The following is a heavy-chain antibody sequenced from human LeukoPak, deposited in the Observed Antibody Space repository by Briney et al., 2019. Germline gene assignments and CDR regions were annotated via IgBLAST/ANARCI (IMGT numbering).Heavy chain of an antibody. Sequence: SETLSLTCTVSGGSISSYYWSWIRQPPGKGLEWIGYIYYSGSTNYNPSLKSRVTISVDTSKNRFSLKLSSVTAADTAVYYCARVAIGANYFDYWGQGTLVTVSS. CDR2: IYYSGST. CDR1: GGSISSYY. V-gene: IGHV4-59*01. J-gene: IGHJ4*02. D-gene: IGHD2-21*01. CDR3: ARVAIGANYFDY.